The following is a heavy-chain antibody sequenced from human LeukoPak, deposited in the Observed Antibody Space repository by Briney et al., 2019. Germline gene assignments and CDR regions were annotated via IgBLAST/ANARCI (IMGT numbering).Heavy chain of an antibody. CDR3: ARSAYYDFWSSLADWFDP. CDR1: GYTFTSYD. D-gene: IGHD3-3*01. J-gene: IGHJ5*02. CDR2: MNPNSGNT. Sequence: ASVKVSCKASGYTFTSYDINWVRQATGQGLEWMGWMNPNSGNTGYAQKFQGRVTMTRDTSISTAYMELSRLRSDDTAVYYCARSAYYDFWSSLADWFDPWGQGTLVTVSS. V-gene: IGHV1-8*01.